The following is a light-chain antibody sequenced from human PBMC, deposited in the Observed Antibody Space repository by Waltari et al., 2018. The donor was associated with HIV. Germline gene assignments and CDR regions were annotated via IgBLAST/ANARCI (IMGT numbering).Light chain of an antibody. Sequence: QSVLAQPRSVSGSPGQSVTISCTGTSSDIGGYNYITWFQQHPGKAPKVMIYHVTKRPSGVPDRFSGSRSGNTASLTISGLQADDEADYYCCSYAGRFTYVFGSGTQVSVL. CDR1: SSDIGGYNY. J-gene: IGLJ1*01. CDR3: CSYAGRFTYV. CDR2: HVT. V-gene: IGLV2-11*01.